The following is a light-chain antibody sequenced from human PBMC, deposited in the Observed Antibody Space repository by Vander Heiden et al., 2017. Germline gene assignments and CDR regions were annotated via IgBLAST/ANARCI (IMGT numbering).Light chain of an antibody. CDR3: QQYDNLPFT. V-gene: IGKV1-33*01. J-gene: IGKJ3*01. CDR1: QDISNF. CDR2: DAS. Sequence: DIPLTQSPSSLSASVGDTVTITCQASQDISNFLNWYQQKPGKAPNLVIYDASKLETGVPSRFSGSGFGTDFTFTINSLQPEDIATYYCQQYDNLPFTFGPGTKVDF.